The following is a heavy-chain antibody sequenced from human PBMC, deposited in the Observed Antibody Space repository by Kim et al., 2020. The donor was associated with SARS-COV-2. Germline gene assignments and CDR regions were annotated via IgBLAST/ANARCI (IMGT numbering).Heavy chain of an antibody. CDR2: ITGSGAWT. CDR3: AKDLIAGDKVVWFDP. Sequence: GGSLRLSCAASGFTFSSSAMSWVRQAPGKGLEWVSTITGSGAWTDYADSVKGRFTISRDNSKNTLYLQMNSLRAEDTALYYCAKDLIAGDKVVWFDPWG. D-gene: IGHD6-13*01. V-gene: IGHV3-23*01. CDR1: GFTFSSSA. J-gene: IGHJ5*02.